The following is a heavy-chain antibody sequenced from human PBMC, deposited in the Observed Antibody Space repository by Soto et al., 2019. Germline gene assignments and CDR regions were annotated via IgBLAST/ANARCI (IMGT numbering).Heavy chain of an antibody. CDR3: AGLRLGEGFDP. CDR1: GGSVNSGSYY. Sequence: SETLSLTCTVSGGSVNSGSYYWNWIRQPPGKGLEWIGYIFYSGSTNYNPSLKRRVTISLDTSKNQFSMRLSSVTAADTAVYYCAGLRLGEGFDPWGQGTRVTVSS. V-gene: IGHV4-61*01. D-gene: IGHD3-16*01. J-gene: IGHJ5*02. CDR2: IFYSGST.